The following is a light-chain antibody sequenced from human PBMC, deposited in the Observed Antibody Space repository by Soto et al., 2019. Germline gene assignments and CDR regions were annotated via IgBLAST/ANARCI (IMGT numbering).Light chain of an antibody. Sequence: EIEMTQSPATLSVSPGERATLSCRASQSVSNKLAWYQHKPGQAPRVLIYDTSTRAAGIPARFSGSGSGTDFTLTISSLQSEDFAVYYCQQYNTWRSITFGQGTRLESK. CDR2: DTS. CDR3: QQYNTWRSIT. CDR1: QSVSNK. J-gene: IGKJ5*01. V-gene: IGKV3-15*01.